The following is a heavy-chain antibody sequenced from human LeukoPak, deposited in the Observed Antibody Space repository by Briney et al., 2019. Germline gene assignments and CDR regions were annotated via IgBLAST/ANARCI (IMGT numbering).Heavy chain of an antibody. CDR2: INHSGST. V-gene: IGHV4-34*01. Sequence: PSETLSLTCAVYGGSFSGYYWSWIRQPPGKGLEWIGEINHSGSTNYNPSLKSRVTISVDTSKNQFSLKLSSVTAADTAVYYCATPYGSYYNAEYFQHWGQGTLVTVSS. D-gene: IGHD1-26*01. CDR1: GGSFSGYY. CDR3: ATPYGSYYNAEYFQH. J-gene: IGHJ1*01.